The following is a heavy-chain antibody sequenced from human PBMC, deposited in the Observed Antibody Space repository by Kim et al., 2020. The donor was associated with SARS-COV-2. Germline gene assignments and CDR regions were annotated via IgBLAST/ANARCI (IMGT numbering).Heavy chain of an antibody. CDR1: GFTFSSYE. CDR2: ISSSGSTI. Sequence: GGSLRLSCAASGFTFSSYEMNWVRQAPGKGLEWVSYISSSGSTIYYADSVKGRFTISRDNAKNSLYLQMNSLRAEDTAVYYCARDRPENRFGEPDDAFDIWGQGTMVTVSS. D-gene: IGHD3-10*01. J-gene: IGHJ3*02. CDR3: ARDRPENRFGEPDDAFDI. V-gene: IGHV3-48*03.